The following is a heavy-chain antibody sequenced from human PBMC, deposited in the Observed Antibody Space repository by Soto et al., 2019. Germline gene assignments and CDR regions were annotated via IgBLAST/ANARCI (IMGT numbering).Heavy chain of an antibody. V-gene: IGHV1-69*13. CDR1: GGSFVNSA. CDR2: FIPVYRTL. Sequence: SVKVSCKASGGSFVNSAINWVRQTPGQGLEWLGGFIPVYRTLNYAQKFQGRVTITADESTGTAYMTLSSLASDDTAVYYCATGVIWIGYFTVDSWGQGTQVTVSS. J-gene: IGHJ4*02. CDR3: ATGVIWIGYFTVDS. D-gene: IGHD3-3*01.